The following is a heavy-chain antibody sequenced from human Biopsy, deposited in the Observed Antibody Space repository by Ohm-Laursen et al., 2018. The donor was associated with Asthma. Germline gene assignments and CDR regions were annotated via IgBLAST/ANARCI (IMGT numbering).Heavy chain of an antibody. CDR1: GFTFSAYG. D-gene: IGHD6-19*01. CDR3: ARTQSSGWTRGMDV. J-gene: IGHJ6*02. V-gene: IGHV3-30*03. Sequence: LSLTCAASGFTFSAYGMHWVRQAPGKGLDWVAGLSFDGSKKYFADSVEGRFTVSRDNSQNTLYLQLNSLRLDDTAVYFCARTQSSGWTRGMDVWGQGTTVTVS. CDR2: LSFDGSKK.